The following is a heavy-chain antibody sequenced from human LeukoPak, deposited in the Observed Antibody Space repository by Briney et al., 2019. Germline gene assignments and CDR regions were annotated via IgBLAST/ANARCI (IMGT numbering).Heavy chain of an antibody. V-gene: IGHV1-18*01. CDR1: GYTFTSYG. CDR2: ISAYNGNT. Sequence: ASVKVSCKASGYTFTSYGISWVRQAPGQGLEWMGWISAYNGNTNYAQKLQGRVTMTTDTSTSTAYMELRSLRSDDTAVYYCARVVTTYYYGSGSQFDYWGQGTLVTVSS. D-gene: IGHD3-10*01. J-gene: IGHJ4*02. CDR3: ARVVTTYYYGSGSQFDY.